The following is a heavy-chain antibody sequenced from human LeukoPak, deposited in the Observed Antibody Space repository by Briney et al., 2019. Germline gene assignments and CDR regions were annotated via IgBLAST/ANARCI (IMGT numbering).Heavy chain of an antibody. CDR1: GHTFTSYG. J-gene: IGHJ4*02. V-gene: IGHV1-18*01. CDR2: ISAYNGNT. CDR3: ARGSLGTHYYDSSGYGD. Sequence: EASVKVSCKASGHTFTSYGISWVRQAPGQGLEWMGWISAYNGNTNYAQKLQGRVTMTTDTSTSTAYMELRSLRSDDTAVYYCARGSLGTHYYDSSGYGDWGQGTLVTVSS. D-gene: IGHD3-22*01.